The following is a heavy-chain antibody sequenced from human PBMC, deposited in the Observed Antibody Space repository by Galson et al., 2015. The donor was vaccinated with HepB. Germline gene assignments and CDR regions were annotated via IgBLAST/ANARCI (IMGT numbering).Heavy chain of an antibody. CDR2: INPNSGGT. V-gene: IGHV1-2*04. CDR3: ARDATAFYGSSGYLPSDAFDI. D-gene: IGHD3-22*01. Sequence: SVKVSCKASGYTFTDYYMHWVRQAPGQGLEWMGWINPNSGGTYYAQTFQGWVTMTRDTSISTAYMDLSRLTSDGTAVYYCARDATAFYGSSGYLPSDAFDIWGQGTMVTVSS. J-gene: IGHJ3*02. CDR1: GYTFTDYY.